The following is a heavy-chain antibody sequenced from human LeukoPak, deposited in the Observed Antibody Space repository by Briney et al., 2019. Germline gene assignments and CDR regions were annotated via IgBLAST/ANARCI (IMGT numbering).Heavy chain of an antibody. D-gene: IGHD1-1*01. J-gene: IGHJ6*02. CDR1: GYTFTSYG. CDR2: ISAYNGNT. V-gene: IGHV1-18*01. Sequence: ASVKVSCKASGYTFTSYGISWVRQAPGQGLEWMGWISAYNGNTNYAQKPQGRVTMTTDTSTSTAYMELRSLRSDDTAVYYCARDILSTGTTYIPNYYYYGMDVWGQGTTVTVSS. CDR3: ARDILSTGTTYIPNYYYYGMDV.